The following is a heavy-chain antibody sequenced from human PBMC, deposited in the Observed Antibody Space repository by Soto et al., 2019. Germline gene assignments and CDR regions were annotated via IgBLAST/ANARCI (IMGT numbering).Heavy chain of an antibody. Sequence: LRLSCAASGFTVSSRYMGWVRQAPGKALEWGSVVWRGGTTYHADSVKGRFTVSRDESRNTLYLQMNSLRAGDTAVYYAATEGICGGHRGPHWGQGTLVTVSS. CDR2: VWRGGTT. J-gene: IGHJ4*01. CDR3: ATEGICGGHRGPH. D-gene: IGHD3-3*01. CDR1: GFTVSSRY. V-gene: IGHV3-53*01.